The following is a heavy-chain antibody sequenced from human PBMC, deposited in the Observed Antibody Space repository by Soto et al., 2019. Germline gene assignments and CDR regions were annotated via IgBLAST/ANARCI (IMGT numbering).Heavy chain of an antibody. Sequence: WVRQAPGQRLEWIGEINHSGSTNYSPSLKSRVTISVDTSKNQFSLKLSSVTAADTAVYYCARGSWPTVTSYYYYYMDVWGKGTTVTVSS. CDR3: ARGSWPTVTSYYYYYMDV. V-gene: IGHV4-34*01. J-gene: IGHJ6*03. D-gene: IGHD4-17*01. CDR2: INHSGST.